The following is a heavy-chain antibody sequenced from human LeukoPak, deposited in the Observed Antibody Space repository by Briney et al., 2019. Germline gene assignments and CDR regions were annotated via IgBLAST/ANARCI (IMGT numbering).Heavy chain of an antibody. J-gene: IGHJ4*02. CDR3: ARDIVVVPAAPVSYFDY. D-gene: IGHD2-2*01. CDR1: GFTFSSYA. Sequence: GGSLRLSCAASGFTFSSYAMSWVRQAPGKGLEWVSAISGSGGSTYYADSVKGRFTISRDNSKNTLYLQMNSLRAEDTAVYYCARDIVVVPAAPVSYFDYWGQGTLVTVSS. V-gene: IGHV3-23*01. CDR2: ISGSGGST.